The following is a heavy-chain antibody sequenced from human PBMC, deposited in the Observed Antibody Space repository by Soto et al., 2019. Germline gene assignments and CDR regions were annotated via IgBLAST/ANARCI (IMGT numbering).Heavy chain of an antibody. CDR1: GYTFTGYY. V-gene: IGHV1-2*02. Sequence: ASVKVSCKASGYTFTGYYMHWVQQAPGQGLEWMGWINPNSGGTNYAQKFQGRVTMTRDTSISTAYMELSRLRSDDTAVYYCARLIVVVPAASPRGAFDIWGQGTMVTVSS. CDR2: INPNSGGT. D-gene: IGHD2-2*01. J-gene: IGHJ3*02. CDR3: ARLIVVVPAASPRGAFDI.